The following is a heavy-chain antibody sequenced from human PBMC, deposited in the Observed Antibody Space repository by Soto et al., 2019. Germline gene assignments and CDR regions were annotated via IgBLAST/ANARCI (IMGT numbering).Heavy chain of an antibody. CDR3: ARPPYHYYYYMDV. V-gene: IGHV4-39*01. CDR1: GGSISSSSYY. Sequence: QLQLQESGPGLVKPSETLSLSCSVSGGSISSSSYYWGLIRQPPGNVLEWIGNIDYSGSTHYNPSLKSRVTISVDTSRNQFSLKLTSVIAADTAVYYCARPPYHYYYYMDVWGNGTTVTVSS. D-gene: IGHD3-16*01. J-gene: IGHJ6*03. CDR2: IDYSGST.